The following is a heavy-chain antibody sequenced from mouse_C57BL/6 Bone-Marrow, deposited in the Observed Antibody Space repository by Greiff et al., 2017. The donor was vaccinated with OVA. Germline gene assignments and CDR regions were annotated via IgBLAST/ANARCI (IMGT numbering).Heavy chain of an antibody. CDR2: INPGSGGT. D-gene: IGHD1-1*01. CDR3: ARWGAVVASYYAMDY. J-gene: IGHJ4*01. Sequence: QVQLQQSGAELVRPGTSVKVSCKASGYAFTNYLIEWVKQRPGQGLEWIGVINPGSGGTNYNEKFKGKATLTADKSSSTAYMQLSSLTSEDSAVYFCARWGAVVASYYAMDYGGQGTSVTVSS. V-gene: IGHV1-54*01. CDR1: GYAFTNYL.